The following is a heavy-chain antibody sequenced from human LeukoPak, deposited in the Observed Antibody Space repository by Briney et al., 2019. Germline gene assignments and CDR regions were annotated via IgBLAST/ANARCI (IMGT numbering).Heavy chain of an antibody. CDR1: GYTFTSYG. J-gene: IGHJ4*02. Sequence: SVKVSCKASGYTFTSYGISWVRQAPGQGLEWMGRIIPILGIANYAQKFQGRVTITADKSTSTAYMELSSLRSEDTAVYYCAKDDYCSGGSCYMRYWGQGTLVTVSS. CDR2: IIPILGIA. D-gene: IGHD2-15*01. CDR3: AKDDYCSGGSCYMRY. V-gene: IGHV1-69*04.